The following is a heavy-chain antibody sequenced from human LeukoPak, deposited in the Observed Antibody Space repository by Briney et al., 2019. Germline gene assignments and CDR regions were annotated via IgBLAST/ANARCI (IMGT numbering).Heavy chain of an antibody. Sequence: PGGSLRLSCAASGFTFSSYWMSWVRQAPGKGLEWVANIKQDGSEKHYVDSVKGRFTISRDNAKNSLYLQMNSLRAEDTAVYYCARETYGDYANFDYWGQGTLVTVSS. CDR2: IKQDGSEK. D-gene: IGHD4-17*01. J-gene: IGHJ4*02. V-gene: IGHV3-7*04. CDR1: GFTFSSYW. CDR3: ARETYGDYANFDY.